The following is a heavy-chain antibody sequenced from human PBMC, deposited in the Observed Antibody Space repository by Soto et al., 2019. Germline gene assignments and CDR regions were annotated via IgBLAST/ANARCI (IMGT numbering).Heavy chain of an antibody. CDR3: AAERDIVVVPAAMDV. V-gene: IGHV1-58*01. D-gene: IGHD2-2*01. Sequence: ASVKVSCKASGFTFTSSAVRCVRQARGQRLEWIGWIVVGSGNTNYAQKFQERVTITRDMSTSTAYMELSSLRSEDTAVYYCAAERDIVVVPAAMDVWGQGTTVTVSS. CDR2: IVVGSGNT. J-gene: IGHJ6*02. CDR1: GFTFTSSA.